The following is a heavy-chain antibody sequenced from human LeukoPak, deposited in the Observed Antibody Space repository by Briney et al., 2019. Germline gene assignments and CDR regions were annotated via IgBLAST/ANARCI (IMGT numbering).Heavy chain of an antibody. CDR2: LPHSGSS. Sequence: PSETLSLTYTVSGYSISSGYYWDWIRQPPGKGLEWIGTLPHSGSSYYNPSLKSRVTISVDTSKNQFSLNLTSVTAADTAVYYCARGGYCSGGSCWEWFDPWGQGTLVTVSS. V-gene: IGHV4-38-2*02. CDR3: ARGGYCSGGSCWEWFDP. CDR1: GYSISSGYY. D-gene: IGHD2-15*01. J-gene: IGHJ5*02.